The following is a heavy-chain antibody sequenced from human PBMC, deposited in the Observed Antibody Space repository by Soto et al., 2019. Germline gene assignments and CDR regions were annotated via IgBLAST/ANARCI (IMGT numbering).Heavy chain of an antibody. D-gene: IGHD5-18*01. V-gene: IGHV6-1*01. CDR1: GDSVSSNSAA. J-gene: IGHJ4*02. Sequence: QVQLQQSGPGLVKPSQTLSLTCAISGDSVSSNSAAWNWIRQSPSRCLEWLGRTYYRSKWHNDYAVCVKSRITVNPDTSKNQFSLQLNSVTPEDTAVYYCASGKGGLGQLVDYWGQGTLVTVSS. CDR3: ASGKGGLGQLVDY. CDR2: TYYRSKWHN.